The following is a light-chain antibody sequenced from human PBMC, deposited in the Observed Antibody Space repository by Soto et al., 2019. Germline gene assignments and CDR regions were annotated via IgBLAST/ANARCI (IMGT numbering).Light chain of an antibody. J-gene: IGKJ1*01. CDR1: QSVTTN. V-gene: IGKV3-20*01. CDR2: GAS. Sequence: DIVMTRSPATLSVSPGERVTFSCRASQSVTTNLAWYQHKPGQAPRLLIFGASSRATGIPDRFRGSGSGTDFTLTISRLEPEDFAVYYCQQYGGSPRTFGQGTKVDIK. CDR3: QQYGGSPRT.